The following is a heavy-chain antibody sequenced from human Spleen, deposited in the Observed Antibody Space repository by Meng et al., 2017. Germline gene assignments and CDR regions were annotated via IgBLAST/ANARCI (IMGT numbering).Heavy chain of an antibody. J-gene: IGHJ5*02. D-gene: IGHD3-3*01. CDR2: IYYSGST. V-gene: IGHV4-59*12. Sequence: GSLRLSCTVSGGSISSYYWSWIRQPPGKGLEWIGYIYYSGSTNYNPSLKSRVTISVDTSKNQFSLKLSSVTAADTAVYYCARAVRITIFGVVIIRGWFDPWGQGTLVTVSS. CDR1: GGSISSYY. CDR3: ARAVRITIFGVVIIRGWFDP.